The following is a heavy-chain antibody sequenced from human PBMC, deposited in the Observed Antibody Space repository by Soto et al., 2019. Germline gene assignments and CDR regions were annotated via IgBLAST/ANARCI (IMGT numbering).Heavy chain of an antibody. CDR1: GFTCGNFG. V-gene: IGHV3-48*01. J-gene: IGHJ3*01. Sequence: GGSLRLFCGAVGFTCGNFGVNWVRKAPGKGLEWVSYIGIGSSTKYYADSVKGRFTISRDNAKNSLYLQMNSLRAEDTAVYYCARDQLHYNDISGRSLTAFAVWGQGTMVTVS. D-gene: IGHD3-22*01. CDR3: ARDQLHYNDISGRSLTAFAV. CDR2: IGIGSSTK.